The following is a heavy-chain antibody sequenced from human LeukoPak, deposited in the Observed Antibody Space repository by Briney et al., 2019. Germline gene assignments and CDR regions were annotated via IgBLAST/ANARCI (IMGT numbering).Heavy chain of an antibody. CDR1: GFTLAGYG. V-gene: IGHV3-23*01. J-gene: IGHJ6*02. Sequence: GGSLRLSCAASGFTLAGYGMSWVRQAPGKGLEWVSSISGSGGSTYHADSVKGRFTISRDISKNTLNLQMNSLGAEDTAVYYCAGMRFYYGMDVWGQGTTVTVSS. CDR3: AGMRFYYGMDV. CDR2: ISGSGGST.